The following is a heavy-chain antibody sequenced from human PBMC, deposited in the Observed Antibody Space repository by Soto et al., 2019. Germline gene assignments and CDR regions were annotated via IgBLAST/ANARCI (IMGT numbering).Heavy chain of an antibody. CDR1: GYALTELA. CDR2: FDPEDGET. Sequence: ASVKVSCKVSGYALTELAMHWVRPAPGKGLEWMGGFDPEDGETIYAQKFQGRVTMTEDTSTDTAYMELSSLRSEDTAVYYCATDHYDSSGFHFDYWGQGTLVNVSS. J-gene: IGHJ4*02. V-gene: IGHV1-24*01. CDR3: ATDHYDSSGFHFDY. D-gene: IGHD3-22*01.